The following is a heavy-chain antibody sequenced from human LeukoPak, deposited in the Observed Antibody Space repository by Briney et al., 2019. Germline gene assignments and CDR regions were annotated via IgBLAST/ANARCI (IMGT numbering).Heavy chain of an antibody. CDR1: GFTFSDYY. CDR2: ISSSGSTT. J-gene: IGHJ4*02. V-gene: IGHV3-11*01. Sequence: GGSLRLSCAASGFTFSDYYMSWIRQAPGKGLEWVSYISSSGSTTYYADSVKGRFTISRDNSKNTLYLQMNSLRAEDTAVYYCARKTSITIFGVVDYWGQGTLVTVSS. D-gene: IGHD3-3*01. CDR3: ARKTSITIFGVVDY.